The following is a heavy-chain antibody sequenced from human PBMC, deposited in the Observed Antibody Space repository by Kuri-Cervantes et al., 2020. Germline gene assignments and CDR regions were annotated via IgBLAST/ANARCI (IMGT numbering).Heavy chain of an antibody. V-gene: IGHV4-39*07. CDR3: ARDHYDFFYGMDV. D-gene: IGHD3-3*01. J-gene: IGHJ6*02. CDR1: GGSISSSSYY. CDR2: IYYSGST. Sequence: SETLSLTCTVSGGSISSSSYYWGWIRQPPGKGLEWIGSIYYSGSTYYNPSLKSRVTISVDTSKNQFSLKLSSVTAADTAVYYCARDHYDFFYGMDVWGQGTTVTVSS.